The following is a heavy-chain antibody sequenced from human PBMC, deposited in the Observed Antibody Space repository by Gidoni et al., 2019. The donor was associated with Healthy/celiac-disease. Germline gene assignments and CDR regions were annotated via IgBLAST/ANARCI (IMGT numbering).Heavy chain of an antibody. Sequence: EVQLVESGGGLVQPGGSLKLSCAASGFTFRGSAMPWVRQASGKGLEWVGRIRSKANSYATAYAASVKGRFTISRDDSKNTAYLQMNSLKTEDTAVYYCTSYCSGGSCYLYWGQGTLVTVSS. D-gene: IGHD2-15*01. V-gene: IGHV3-73*02. J-gene: IGHJ4*02. CDR1: GFTFRGSA. CDR3: TSYCSGGSCYLY. CDR2: IRSKANSYAT.